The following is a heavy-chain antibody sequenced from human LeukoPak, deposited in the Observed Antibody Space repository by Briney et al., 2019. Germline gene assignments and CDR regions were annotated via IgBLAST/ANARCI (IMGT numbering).Heavy chain of an antibody. CDR1: GYTFTIYD. CDR3: ASGAIFGVTPRGYGMDV. V-gene: IGHV1-8*01. J-gene: IGHJ6*02. CDR2: MNPNNGGT. D-gene: IGHD3-3*01. Sequence: ASVKVSCKASGYTFTIYDINWVRQAPGQGLEWVGWMNPNNGGTVYAQKFQGRVTMTRDTSTGTLYMELNSLKSEDTAVYYCASGAIFGVTPRGYGMDVWGQGTTVTVSS.